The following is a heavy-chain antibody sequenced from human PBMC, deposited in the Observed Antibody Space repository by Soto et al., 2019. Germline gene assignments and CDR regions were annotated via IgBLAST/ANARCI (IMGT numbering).Heavy chain of an antibody. J-gene: IGHJ6*02. V-gene: IGHV3-30*18. CDR1: GFTFNNSG. Sequence: SLRLSCAVSGFTFNNSGMHWIRQAPGKGLEWVAVISFDGSETYYADSMKGRFTISRDNSKNMLQLQMNSLRAEDTAIYYCAKDRVPGAYGHYYGMDVWGQGTTVTVSS. D-gene: IGHD6-19*01. CDR2: ISFDGSET. CDR3: AKDRVPGAYGHYYGMDV.